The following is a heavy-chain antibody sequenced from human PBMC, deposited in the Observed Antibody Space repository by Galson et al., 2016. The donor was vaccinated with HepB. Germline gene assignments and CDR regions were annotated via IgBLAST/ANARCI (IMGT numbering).Heavy chain of an antibody. CDR1: GFTFTNYG. J-gene: IGHJ4*02. V-gene: IGHV3-23*01. D-gene: IGHD6-6*01. CDR3: AKELVSNTGRAFDY. CDR2: IRGSGTT. Sequence: SLRLSCAASGFTFTNYGMSWVRQASGKGLEWVSGIRGSGTTYYADYVKGRCTNSRDNSKNTVYLQMDSLRAEDTALYYCAKELVSNTGRAFDYWGQGTLVTVSS.